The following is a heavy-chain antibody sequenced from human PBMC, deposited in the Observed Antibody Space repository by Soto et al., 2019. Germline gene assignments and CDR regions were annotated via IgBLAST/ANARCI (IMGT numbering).Heavy chain of an antibody. D-gene: IGHD3-22*01. V-gene: IGHV1-2*04. CDR1: GYTFTGYY. Sequence: ASVKVSCKASGYTFTGYYMHWVRQAPGQGLEWMGWINPNSGGTNYAQKFQGWVTMTRDTSISTAYMELSRLRSDDTAVYYCARGKVVVIDYYYYGMDVWAQGNTVTVSS. J-gene: IGHJ6*02. CDR2: INPNSGGT. CDR3: ARGKVVVIDYYYYGMDV.